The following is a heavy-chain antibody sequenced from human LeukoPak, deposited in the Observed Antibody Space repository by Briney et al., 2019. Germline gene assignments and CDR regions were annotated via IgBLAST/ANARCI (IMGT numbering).Heavy chain of an antibody. V-gene: IGHV4-61*05. CDR1: GGSISNNLNY. D-gene: IGHD1-26*01. CDR3: ARGGVGARPSYYYYYYMDV. CDR2: IYYSGST. J-gene: IGHJ6*03. Sequence: PSETLSLTCTVAGGSISNNLNYWGWVRQPPGKGLEWIGYIYYSGSTNYNPSLKSRVTISVDTSKNQFSLKLSSVTAADTAVYYCARGGVGARPSYYYYYYMDVWGKGTTVTISS.